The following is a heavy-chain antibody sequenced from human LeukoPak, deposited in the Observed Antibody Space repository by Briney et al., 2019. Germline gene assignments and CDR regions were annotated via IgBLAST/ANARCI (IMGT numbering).Heavy chain of an antibody. CDR2: ISSSSSYI. Sequence: GGSLRLSCAASGFTFSSYSMNWVRQAPGKGLEWVSSISSSSSYIYYADSVKGRFTISRDNAKNSLYLQMNSLRDEDTAVYYCARERHYYDSSGYYYPYFDYWGQGTLVTVSS. CDR3: ARERHYYDSSGYYYPYFDY. J-gene: IGHJ4*02. CDR1: GFTFSSYS. V-gene: IGHV3-21*01. D-gene: IGHD3-22*01.